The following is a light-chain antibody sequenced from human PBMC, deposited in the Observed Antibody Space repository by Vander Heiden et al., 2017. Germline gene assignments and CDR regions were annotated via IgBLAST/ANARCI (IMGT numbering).Light chain of an antibody. CDR3: QHHDNHPSYT. CDR1: QDINNF. CDR2: DAS. Sequence: IQITQSPSSLSASVGDRVTITCQTNQDINNFLDWYQQKPGKAPKLLIYDASNLETGVPPRFSGSGAGTHLTFTISSLQPEDFATYYCQHHDNHPSYTFGQGTKLDFK. V-gene: IGKV1-33*01. J-gene: IGKJ2*01.